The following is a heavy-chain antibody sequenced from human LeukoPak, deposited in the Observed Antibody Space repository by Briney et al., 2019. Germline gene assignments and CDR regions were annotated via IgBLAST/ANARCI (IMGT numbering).Heavy chain of an antibody. J-gene: IGHJ3*01. CDR1: GFIFSSYT. Sequence: GGSLRLSCAASGFIFSSYTMNWVRQAPGKGLEWVSSISSSSDYIYYADSVKGRFTISRDNSKNTLYLQMNSLRAEDTAVYYCARRYCSTCPTGHAFDPWGQGTMVTVSS. CDR2: ISSSSDYI. CDR3: ARRYCSTCPTGHAFDP. V-gene: IGHV3-21*04. D-gene: IGHD2-2*01.